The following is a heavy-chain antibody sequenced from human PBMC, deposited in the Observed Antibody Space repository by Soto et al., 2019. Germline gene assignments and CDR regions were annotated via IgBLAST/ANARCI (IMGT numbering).Heavy chain of an antibody. J-gene: IGHJ6*02. CDR1: GYTFTNYA. Sequence: QVQFVQSGAEEKKPGASVKVSCKASGYTFTNYAIHWVRQAPAQGLEWLGWINSGNGNIKYSQTFQGRGTITRDTSANTAYMELSSLRSEDTAVYYCARVGQWGGMDVWGQGTTVTVSS. V-gene: IGHV1-3*05. CDR2: INSGNGNI. CDR3: ARVGQWGGMDV. D-gene: IGHD1-26*01.